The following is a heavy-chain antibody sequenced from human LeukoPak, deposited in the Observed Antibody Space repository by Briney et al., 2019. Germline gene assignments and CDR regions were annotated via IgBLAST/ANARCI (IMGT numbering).Heavy chain of an antibody. CDR3: ARHAGSYAFDI. V-gene: IGHV3-11*04. CDR1: GFTFSDYY. Sequence: GGSLRLSCAASGFTFSDYYMSWIRQAPGMGLEWVSYITTSDTTIYYADSVKGRFTISRDNDKNSLYLQMNSLRAEDTAVYYCARHAGSYAFDIWGQGTMVTVSS. J-gene: IGHJ3*02. CDR2: ITTSDTTI. D-gene: IGHD1-14*01.